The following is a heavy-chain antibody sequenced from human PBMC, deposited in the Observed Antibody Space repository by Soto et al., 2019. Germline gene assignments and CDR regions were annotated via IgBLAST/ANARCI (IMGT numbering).Heavy chain of an antibody. Sequence: QITLKESGPTLVKPTQTLTLTCTFSGFSLSTSGVGVGWIRQPPGKALEWLALIYWDDDKRYSPSLKSRLTSTKDTPXTXLXXTMTNVDPVDTATYYCAHSLIGYYYDSSGSNWFDPWGQGTLVTVSS. CDR3: AHSLIGYYYDSSGSNWFDP. J-gene: IGHJ5*02. D-gene: IGHD3-22*01. CDR2: IYWDDDK. V-gene: IGHV2-5*02. CDR1: GFSLSTSGVG.